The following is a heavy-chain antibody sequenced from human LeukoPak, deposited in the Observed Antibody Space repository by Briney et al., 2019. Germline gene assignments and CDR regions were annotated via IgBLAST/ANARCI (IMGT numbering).Heavy chain of an antibody. CDR3: ARTAARRFDY. D-gene: IGHD6-6*01. CDR2: INPAGGST. CDR1: GYTFTTYF. J-gene: IGHJ4*02. Sequence: ASVKVSCKASGYTFTTYFMHWVRQAPGQGLEWMGIINPAGGSTTYAQKFQGRVTMTRDTSTSTVYMELSSLRSDDTAVYYCARTAARRFDYWGQGTLVTVSS. V-gene: IGHV1-46*01.